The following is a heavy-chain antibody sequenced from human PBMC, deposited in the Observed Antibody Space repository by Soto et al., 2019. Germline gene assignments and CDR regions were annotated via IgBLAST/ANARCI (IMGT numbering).Heavy chain of an antibody. V-gene: IGHV3-7*03. CDR1: GFTFSNSW. D-gene: IGHD7-27*01. Sequence: EVQLVESGGGLVQPGGSLRLSCAASGFTFSNSWMTWVRQAPGKGLEWVANMNQAGSEKYYEDSVKGRFTISRDNAKNALSLQMNSLRAEDTAVYFCASDNRGTFAYGGQGALVTVSS. CDR2: MNQAGSEK. J-gene: IGHJ4*02. CDR3: ASDNRGTFAY.